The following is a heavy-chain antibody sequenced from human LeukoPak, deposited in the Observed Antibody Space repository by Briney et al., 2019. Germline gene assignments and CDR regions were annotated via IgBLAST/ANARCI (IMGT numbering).Heavy chain of an antibody. Sequence: SETLSLTCTVSGGSISSSKYYWGWIRQPPGKGLEWIGTIFNSGSTHYNPSLKNRVTISVDTSKNQFSLKLSSVTAADTAVYYCARGYSNDYYYYYYMDVWGKGTTVTVSS. CDR3: ARGYSNDYYYYYYMDV. D-gene: IGHD4-11*01. J-gene: IGHJ6*03. CDR1: GGSISSSKYY. CDR2: IFNSGST. V-gene: IGHV4-39*07.